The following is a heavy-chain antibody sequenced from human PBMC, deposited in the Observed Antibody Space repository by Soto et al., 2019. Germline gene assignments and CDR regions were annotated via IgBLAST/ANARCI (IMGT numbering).Heavy chain of an antibody. CDR2: IYSGGST. Sequence: PGGSLRLSCAASGFTVSSNYMSWVRQAPGKGLEWVSVIYSGGSTHYADSVKGRFTISRDNSKNTLYLQMNSLRAEDTAVYYCARARVARGHPASFQHWGHGTL. V-gene: IGHV3-53*01. D-gene: IGHD2-15*01. J-gene: IGHJ1*01. CDR3: ARARVARGHPASFQH. CDR1: GFTVSSNY.